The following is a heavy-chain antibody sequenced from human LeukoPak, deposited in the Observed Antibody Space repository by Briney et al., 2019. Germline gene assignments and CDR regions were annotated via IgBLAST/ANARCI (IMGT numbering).Heavy chain of an antibody. Sequence: ASVKVSFKTSGHTFTDYYLHWVRQAPGQGLEWVGWIHPNTGATHYAQKFQGRLTMTRDTSISTVYMELTRLRSDDTAVYYCARDMGRYSGYDYDYWGQGTLVTASS. CDR3: ARDMGRYSGYDYDY. CDR2: IHPNTGAT. D-gene: IGHD5-12*01. J-gene: IGHJ4*02. V-gene: IGHV1-2*02. CDR1: GHTFTDYY.